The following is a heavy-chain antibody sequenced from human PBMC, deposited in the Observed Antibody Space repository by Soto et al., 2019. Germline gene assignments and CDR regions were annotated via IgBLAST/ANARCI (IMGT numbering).Heavy chain of an antibody. J-gene: IGHJ5*02. CDR3: ARGNDILNDSNWFDP. Sequence: PSETLSLTCAVSSGSISSSNWWSWVRQPPGKGLEWIGEIYHSGSTNYNPSLKSRVTISVDKSKNQFSLKLSSVTAADTAVYYCARGNDILNDSNWFDPWGQATLVTV. CDR1: SGSISSSNW. CDR2: IYHSGST. V-gene: IGHV4-4*02. D-gene: IGHD3-9*01.